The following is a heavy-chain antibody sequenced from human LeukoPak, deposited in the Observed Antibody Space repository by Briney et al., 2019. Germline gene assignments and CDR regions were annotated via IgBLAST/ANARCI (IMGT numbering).Heavy chain of an antibody. CDR2: MDPNSGNA. CDR1: GYTFTNYD. D-gene: IGHD3-3*01. V-gene: IGHV1-8*03. CDR3: ARAWGENDFWSGYTFPWFDP. Sequence: GASVKVSCKAAGYTFTNYDISWVRQATAQGLEWMGSMDPNSGNAGYAQKFQGRVTITRNTSISTAYMELSSLRAEDTAVYYCARAWGENDFWSGYTFPWFDPWGQGTLVTVSS. J-gene: IGHJ5*02.